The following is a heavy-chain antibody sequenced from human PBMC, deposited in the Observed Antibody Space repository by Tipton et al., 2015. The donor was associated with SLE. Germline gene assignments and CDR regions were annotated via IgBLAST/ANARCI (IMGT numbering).Heavy chain of an antibody. CDR2: IYYSGST. J-gene: IGHJ6*03. CDR3: ARGDMVVVPAAGGGYYYYMDV. CDR1: GGSISSYY. Sequence: TLSLTCTVSGGSISSYYWSWIRQPPGKGLEWIGYIYYSGSTNYSPSLKSRVTMSVDTSKNQFSLKLSSVTAADTAVYYCARGDMVVVPAAGGGYYYYMDVWGKGTTVTVSS. V-gene: IGHV4-59*08. D-gene: IGHD2-2*01.